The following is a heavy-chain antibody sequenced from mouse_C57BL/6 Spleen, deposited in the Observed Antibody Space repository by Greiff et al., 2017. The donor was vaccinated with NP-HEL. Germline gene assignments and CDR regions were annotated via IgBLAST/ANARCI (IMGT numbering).Heavy chain of an antibody. V-gene: IGHV1-18*01. D-gene: IGHD2-2*01. CDR3: AREGLRRDWYFDV. Sequence: EVQLQQSGPELVKPGASVKIPCKASGYTFTDYNMDWVKQSHGKSLEWIGDINPNNGGTIYNQKFKGKATLTVDKSSSTAYMELRSLTSEDTAVYYCAREGLRRDWYFDVWGTGTTVTVSS. CDR2: INPNNGGT. CDR1: GYTFTDYN. J-gene: IGHJ1*03.